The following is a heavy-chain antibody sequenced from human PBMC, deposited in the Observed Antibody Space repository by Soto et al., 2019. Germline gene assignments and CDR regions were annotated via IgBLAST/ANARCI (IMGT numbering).Heavy chain of an antibody. V-gene: IGHV3-30*03. J-gene: IGHJ4*02. Sequence: GGSLRLSCVASGFTFRSHGMHWVRQAPGKGLEWVADISYDGISEYYVDSVKGRFTISRHNSRNTLYLQMDSLRTEDTAVYYCARGGGPFINSVTNPFDYWGQGTLVTVSS. D-gene: IGHD4-17*01. CDR3: ARGGGPFINSVTNPFDY. CDR1: GFTFRSHG. CDR2: ISYDGISE.